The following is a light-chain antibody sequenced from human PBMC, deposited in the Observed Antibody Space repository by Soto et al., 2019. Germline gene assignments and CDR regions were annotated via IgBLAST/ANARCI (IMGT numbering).Light chain of an antibody. J-gene: IGKJ4*01. Sequence: DIQMTQSPSSVSASAGDRVTITCRASQGISSWLAWYQQKPGKAPKLLIYSASSLKSGVPSRFSGSGSGTDFTLTITSLQPEDSATYYCLQASNFPVTFGGGTKVEI. CDR3: LQASNFPVT. CDR1: QGISSW. CDR2: SAS. V-gene: IGKV1-12*01.